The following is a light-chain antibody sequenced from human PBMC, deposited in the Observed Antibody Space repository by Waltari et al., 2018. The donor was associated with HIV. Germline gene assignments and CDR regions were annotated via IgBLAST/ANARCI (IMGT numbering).Light chain of an antibody. Sequence: LQINQSTSSVSASVGDRVTITFRANQSIGNSLAWYQQKPGQAPKLLIKSASSLQSGVQSMFSDSGSGTDFTLTINSLQPEDFTTYYCQQFNSFPFTFGPGTKVDVK. CDR2: SAS. J-gene: IGKJ3*01. V-gene: IGKV1-12*02. CDR1: QSIGNS. CDR3: QQFNSFPFT.